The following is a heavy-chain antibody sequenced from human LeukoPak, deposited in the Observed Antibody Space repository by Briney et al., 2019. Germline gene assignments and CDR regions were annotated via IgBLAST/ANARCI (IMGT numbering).Heavy chain of an antibody. J-gene: IGHJ4*02. D-gene: IGHD3-22*01. CDR2: MYSDGTT. Sequence: GGSLRLSCAASGFTVSSNYMSWVRQAPGKGLEWVSVMYSDGTTYYADSVKGRFTISRDNSKNTLYLQMNNLRAEDTAVYYCASATYDSNGYTANHDYWGQGTLVTVSS. V-gene: IGHV3-53*01. CDR3: ASATYDSNGYTANHDY. CDR1: GFTVSSNY.